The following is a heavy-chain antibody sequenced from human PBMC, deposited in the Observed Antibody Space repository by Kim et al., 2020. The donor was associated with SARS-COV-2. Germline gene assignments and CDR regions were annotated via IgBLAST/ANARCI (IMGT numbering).Heavy chain of an antibody. CDR1: GFTFSSYG. J-gene: IGHJ4*02. Sequence: GGSLRLSCAASGFTFSSYGMHWVRQAPGKGLEWVAVIWYDGSNKYYADSVKGRFTISRDNSKNTLYLQMNSLRAEDTAVYYCARDMVRGVMHSPGGSDYWGQGTLVTVSS. D-gene: IGHD3-10*01. CDR3: ARDMVRGVMHSPGGSDY. V-gene: IGHV3-33*01. CDR2: IWYDGSNK.